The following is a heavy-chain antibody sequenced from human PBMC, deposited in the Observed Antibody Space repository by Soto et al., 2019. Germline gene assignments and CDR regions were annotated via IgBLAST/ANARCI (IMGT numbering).Heavy chain of an antibody. D-gene: IGHD3-3*01. CDR1: GGSFSGYY. V-gene: IGHV4-34*01. Sequence: QVQLQQWGAGLLKPSETLFLTCAVYGGSFSGYYWSWIRQPPGQGLKWVGEINHSGRTNYNPSLQRRVTISVDTSKNVFSLKLSSVTAADTAVYYCARGGGGFWEWLLWGRSGSGYYYFDYWGQGTLVTVSS. CDR3: ARGGGGFWEWLLWGRSGSGYYYFDY. CDR2: INHSGRT. J-gene: IGHJ4*02.